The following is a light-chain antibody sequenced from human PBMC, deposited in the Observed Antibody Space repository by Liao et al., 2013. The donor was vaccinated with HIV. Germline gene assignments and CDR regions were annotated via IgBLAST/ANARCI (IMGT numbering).Light chain of an antibody. CDR1: KLGNKY. V-gene: IGLV3-1*01. J-gene: IGLJ2*01. CDR2: QDT. Sequence: SYELTQPPSVSVSPGQTASITCSGDKLGNKYSYWYQQKPGQSPVLVIYQDTKRPSGIPERFSGSYSGDTATLTISGTQVMDESDYFCQAWDNRAEVVFGGGTKLTVL. CDR3: QAWDNRAEVV.